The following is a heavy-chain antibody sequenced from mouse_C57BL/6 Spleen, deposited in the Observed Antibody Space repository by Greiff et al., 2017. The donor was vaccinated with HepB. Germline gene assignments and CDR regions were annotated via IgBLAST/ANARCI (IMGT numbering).Heavy chain of an antibody. V-gene: IGHV14-4*01. Sequence: EVKLQESGAELVRPGASVKLSCTASGFNIKDDYMHWVKQRPEQGLEWIGWIDPENGDTEYASKFQGKATITADTSSNTAYLQLSSLTSEDTAVYYCTTKDSPFDYWGQGTTLTVSS. CDR2: IDPENGDT. D-gene: IGHD6-1*01. CDR3: TTKDSPFDY. CDR1: GFNIKDDY. J-gene: IGHJ2*01.